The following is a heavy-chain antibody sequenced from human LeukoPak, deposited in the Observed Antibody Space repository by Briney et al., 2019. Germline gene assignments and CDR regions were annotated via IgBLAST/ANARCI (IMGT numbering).Heavy chain of an antibody. Sequence: GGSLGLSCAASGFTFSGYSMNWVRHAPGKGLEWVSVIYNGVNTNDADSVKGRFTISRDSSKNTMYLQMNSLRAEDTAVYYCATGRQWLSFDYWGQGTLVTVSS. CDR2: IYNGVNT. CDR3: ATGRQWLSFDY. D-gene: IGHD6-19*01. V-gene: IGHV3-53*01. CDR1: GFTFSGYS. J-gene: IGHJ4*02.